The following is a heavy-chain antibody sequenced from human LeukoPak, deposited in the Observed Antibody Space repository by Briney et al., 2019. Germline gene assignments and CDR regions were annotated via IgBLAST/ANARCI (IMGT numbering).Heavy chain of an antibody. D-gene: IGHD6-13*01. CDR1: GFTFSDYY. V-gene: IGHV3-11*01. Sequence: GGSLRLSCAASGFTFSDYYMSWIRQAPGKGLEWVSYISSSGSTIYYADSVKGRFTISRDNAKNSLYLQMNRLRAEDTAVYYCARAAAGSQATWGFVDVWGQGTTVTVSS. CDR3: ARAAAGSQATWGFVDV. J-gene: IGHJ6*02. CDR2: ISSSGSTI.